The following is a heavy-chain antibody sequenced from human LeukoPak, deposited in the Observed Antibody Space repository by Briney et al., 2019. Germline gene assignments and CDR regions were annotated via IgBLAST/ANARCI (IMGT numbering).Heavy chain of an antibody. CDR2: MNPNSGNT. Sequence: EASVKVSCKASGYTFTSYDINWVRQATGQGLEWMGWMNPNSGNTGYAQKFQGRVTITRNTSINTAYMELCSLRSEDTAVYYCARGIRRNINYWFDPWGQGTLVTVSS. D-gene: IGHD1-14*01. CDR3: ARGIRRNINYWFDP. J-gene: IGHJ5*02. V-gene: IGHV1-8*01. CDR1: GYTFTSYD.